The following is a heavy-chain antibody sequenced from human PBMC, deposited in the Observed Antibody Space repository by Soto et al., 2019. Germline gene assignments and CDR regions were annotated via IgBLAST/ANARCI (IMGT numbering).Heavy chain of an antibody. CDR1: GGSISSSSYY. Sequence: SETLSLTCTVSGGSISSSSYYWGWIRQPPGKGLEWIGSIYYSGSTYYNPSLKSRVTISVDTSKNQFSLKLSSVTAADTAVYHCARQDSSSWYYYYYGMDVWGQGTTVTVSS. J-gene: IGHJ6*02. CDR3: ARQDSSSWYYYYYGMDV. V-gene: IGHV4-39*01. CDR2: IYYSGST. D-gene: IGHD6-13*01.